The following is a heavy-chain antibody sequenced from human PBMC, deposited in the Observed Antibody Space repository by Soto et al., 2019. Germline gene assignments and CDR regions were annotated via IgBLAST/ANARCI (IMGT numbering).Heavy chain of an antibody. CDR3: TRDASRDSSARGWFDP. CDR1: GFTFRSFT. D-gene: IGHD6-13*01. V-gene: IGHV3-21*01. Sequence: LRLSCAASGFTFRSFTMNWVRQAPGKGLEWVSTISSNSAYIYYTDALRGRFTISRDNAKNSLHLQMNSLRAEDTAAYYCTRDASRDSSARGWFDPWGPRTLVTVSS. CDR2: ISSNSAYI. J-gene: IGHJ5*02.